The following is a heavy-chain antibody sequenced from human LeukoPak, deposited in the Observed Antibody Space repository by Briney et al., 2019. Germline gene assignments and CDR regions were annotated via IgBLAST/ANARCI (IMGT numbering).Heavy chain of an antibody. D-gene: IGHD1-26*01. J-gene: IGHJ4*02. CDR2: IYYSGST. Sequence: PSETLSLTCTVSGGSISSYCWSWIRQPPGKGLEWIGYIYYSGSTNYNPSLKSRVTISVDKSKSQFSLKLSSVTTADTAIYYCARVASGFYYFDYWGQGSLVTVSS. CDR1: GGSISSYC. CDR3: ARVASGFYYFDY. V-gene: IGHV4-59*01.